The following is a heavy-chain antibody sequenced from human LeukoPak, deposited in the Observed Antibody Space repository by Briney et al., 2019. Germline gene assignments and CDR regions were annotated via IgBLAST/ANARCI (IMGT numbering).Heavy chain of an antibody. J-gene: IGHJ3*02. V-gene: IGHV1-2*06. Sequence: ASVKVSCKASGYTFTGYYMHWVRQAPGQGLEWMGRINPNTGGTNYAQKFQGRVTMTRDTSISTAYMELSRLTSDDTAMYCCARGGARPNDAFDIWGQGTMVTVSS. CDR3: ARGGARPNDAFDI. CDR2: INPNTGGT. D-gene: IGHD1-26*01. CDR1: GYTFTGYY.